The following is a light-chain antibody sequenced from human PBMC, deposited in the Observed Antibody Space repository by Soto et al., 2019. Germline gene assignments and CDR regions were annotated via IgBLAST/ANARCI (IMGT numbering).Light chain of an antibody. CDR1: QSVSRY. CDR2: GAS. J-gene: IGKJ2*01. CDR3: QQFETSPYT. V-gene: IGKV3-20*01. Sequence: VLTQSPGTLSLSPGERATLSCRASQSVSRYLVWYQQQPGQAPRLLIYGASSRASGIPDRFSGSGSGTDFTLTINRLGPEDSAVYYCQQFETSPYTFGQGTKLEIK.